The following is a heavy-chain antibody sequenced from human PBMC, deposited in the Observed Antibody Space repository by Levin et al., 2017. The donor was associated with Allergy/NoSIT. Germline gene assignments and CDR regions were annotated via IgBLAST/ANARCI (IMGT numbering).Heavy chain of an antibody. CDR2: IFSNDEK. Sequence: SGPTLVKPTETLTLTCTVSGFSLRSDRMGVSWIRQPPGKALEWLAHIFSNDEKSYITSLKSRLTISKDTSNSQVVLTMIYMDPVDTATYFCARFMVTTYYFFDSWGQGTLVTVSA. CDR1: GFSLRSDRMG. CDR3: ARFMVTTYYFFDS. D-gene: IGHD4-17*01. J-gene: IGHJ5*01. V-gene: IGHV2-26*01.